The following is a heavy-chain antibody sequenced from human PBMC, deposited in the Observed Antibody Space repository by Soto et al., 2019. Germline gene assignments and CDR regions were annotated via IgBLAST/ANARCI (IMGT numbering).Heavy chain of an antibody. CDR3: ARVGDCSSTSCRNYYYYGMDV. CDR2: ISAYNGNT. V-gene: IGHV1-18*01. D-gene: IGHD2-2*01. J-gene: IGHJ6*02. CDR1: GYTFTNYG. Sequence: QVQLVQSGAEVKKPGASVKVSCKASGYTFTNYGISWVRQVPGQGLEWMGWISAYNGNTNYGQKVQGRVTVTTDTSTSTDYMELRSLRSDDTAVYYCARVGDCSSTSCRNYYYYGMDVWGQGTTVTVSS.